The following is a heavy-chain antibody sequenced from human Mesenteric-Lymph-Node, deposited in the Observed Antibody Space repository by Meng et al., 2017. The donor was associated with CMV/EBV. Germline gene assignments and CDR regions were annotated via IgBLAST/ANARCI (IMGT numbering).Heavy chain of an antibody. D-gene: IGHD3-3*02. J-gene: IGHJ3*02. Sequence: SLKISCAASGFTFDDYAMHWVRQAPGKGLEWVSGISWNSGSIGYADSVKGRFTISRDNAKNSLYLQMNSLRAEDTAVYYCAREDIRAFDIWGQGTMVTVSS. CDR3: AREDIRAFDI. CDR1: GFTFDDYA. CDR2: ISWNSGSI. V-gene: IGHV3-9*01.